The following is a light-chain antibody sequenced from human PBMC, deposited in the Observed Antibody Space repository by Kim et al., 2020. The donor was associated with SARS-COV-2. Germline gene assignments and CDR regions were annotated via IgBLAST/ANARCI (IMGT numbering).Light chain of an antibody. CDR2: QDT. V-gene: IGLV3-1*01. CDR1: RLEEGN. CDR3: QAWDSNTAV. Sequence: SPGQTATITCSEDRLEEGNVCWFQQKPGQSPLLVSTQDTKRPSGIPERLSGSNSGNTATLTISGTQATDEADYFGQAWDSNTAVFGGGTKLTVL. J-gene: IGLJ2*01.